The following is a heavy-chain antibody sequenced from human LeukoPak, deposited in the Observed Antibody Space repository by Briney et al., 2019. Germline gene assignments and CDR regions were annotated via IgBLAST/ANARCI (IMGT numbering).Heavy chain of an antibody. Sequence: GGSLRLSCAASGFTFSSYAMSWVRQAPGKGLEWVSSISSSSYIYYADSVKGRFTISRDNAKNSLYLQMNSLRAEDTAVYYCARDPPRSAFDIWGQGTMVTVSS. CDR2: ISSSSYI. V-gene: IGHV3-21*01. CDR3: ARDPPRSAFDI. CDR1: GFTFSSYA. J-gene: IGHJ3*02.